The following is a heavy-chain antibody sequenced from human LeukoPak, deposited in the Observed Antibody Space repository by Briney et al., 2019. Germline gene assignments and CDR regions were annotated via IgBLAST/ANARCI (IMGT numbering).Heavy chain of an antibody. D-gene: IGHD3-22*01. CDR2: INSDGSST. J-gene: IGHJ4*02. Sequence: PGGSLRLSCAASGFTFSSYWMHWVRQAPGKGLVWVSRINSDGSSTSYADSVKGRFTISRDTSKNTLYLQMNSLRGEDTAMYYCARDLDYYDSSDSHRRRNYFDYWGQGTLVTVSS. CDR1: GFTFSSYW. V-gene: IGHV3-74*01. CDR3: ARDLDYYDSSDSHRRRNYFDY.